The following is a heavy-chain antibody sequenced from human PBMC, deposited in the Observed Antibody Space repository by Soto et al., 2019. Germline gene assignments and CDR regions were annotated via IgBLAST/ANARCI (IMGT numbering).Heavy chain of an antibody. CDR1: GGSFSGYY. Sequence: SETLSLTCAVYGGSFSGYYWSWIRQPPGKGLEWIGEINHSGSTNYNPSLKSRVTISVDTSKNQFSLKQSSVTAADTAVYYCARGPVYSGYDSPPYGYWGQGTLVTVSS. CDR2: INHSGST. V-gene: IGHV4-34*01. D-gene: IGHD5-12*01. CDR3: ARGPVYSGYDSPPYGY. J-gene: IGHJ4*02.